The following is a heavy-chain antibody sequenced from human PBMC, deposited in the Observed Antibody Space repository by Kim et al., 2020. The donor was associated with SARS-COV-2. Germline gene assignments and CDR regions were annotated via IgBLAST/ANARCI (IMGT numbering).Heavy chain of an antibody. J-gene: IGHJ6*02. Sequence: QKFQGRVTITADESTSTAYMELSSLRSEDTAVYYCASGYSYGKSYYGMDVWGQGTTVTVSS. D-gene: IGHD5-18*01. V-gene: IGHV1-69*01. CDR3: ASGYSYGKSYYGMDV.